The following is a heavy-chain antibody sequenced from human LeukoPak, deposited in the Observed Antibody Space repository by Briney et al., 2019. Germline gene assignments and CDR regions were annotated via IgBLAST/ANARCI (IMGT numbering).Heavy chain of an antibody. D-gene: IGHD3-10*01. CDR1: GFTFSSYE. CDR3: ARGRGSGYSNFDY. CDR2: ISSSGSTI. J-gene: IGHJ4*02. V-gene: IGHV3-48*03. Sequence: GGSLRLSCAASGFTFSSYEMNWVRQAPGRGLEWVSYISSSGSTIYYADSVKGRFTISRDNAKNSLYLQMNSLRAEDTAVYYCARGRGSGYSNFDYWGQGTLVTVSS.